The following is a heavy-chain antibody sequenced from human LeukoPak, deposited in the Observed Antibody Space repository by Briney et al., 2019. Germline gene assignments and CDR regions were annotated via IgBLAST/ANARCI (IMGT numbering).Heavy chain of an antibody. Sequence: PGGSLRLSCAASGFTFSSYAMSWVRQAPGKGLEWIGSIYYSGSTYYNPSLKSRVTISVDTSKNQFSLKLSSVTAADTAVYYCAREGELLPYNWGQGTLVTVSS. D-gene: IGHD1-26*01. V-gene: IGHV4-39*07. CDR1: GFTFSSYA. CDR2: IYYSGST. J-gene: IGHJ4*02. CDR3: AREGELLPYN.